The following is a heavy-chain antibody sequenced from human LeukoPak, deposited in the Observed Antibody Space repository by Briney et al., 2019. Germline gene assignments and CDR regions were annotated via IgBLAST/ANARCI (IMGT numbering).Heavy chain of an antibody. Sequence: GGSLRLSCSASGFPFSSYAMHWVRQAPGKGLEYVSAISDSGGSTYYADSVKGRFTISRDNSKNTLYLQMSSLRAEDTAVYYCVKDGAIDVVRGVISPFDYWGQGTLVTVSS. CDR1: GFPFSSYA. J-gene: IGHJ4*02. V-gene: IGHV3-64D*09. D-gene: IGHD3-10*01. CDR2: ISDSGGST. CDR3: VKDGAIDVVRGVISPFDY.